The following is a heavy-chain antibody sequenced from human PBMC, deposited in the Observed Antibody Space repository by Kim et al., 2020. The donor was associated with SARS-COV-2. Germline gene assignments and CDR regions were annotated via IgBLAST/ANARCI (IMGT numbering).Heavy chain of an antibody. CDR1: GFTFSSYS. CDR2: ISSSSSYI. D-gene: IGHD5-18*01. V-gene: IGHV3-21*01. J-gene: IGHJ4*02. Sequence: GGSLRLSCAASGFTFSSYSMNWVRQAPGKGLEWVSSISSSSSYIYYADSVKGRFTISRDNAKNSRYLQMNSLRAEDTAVYYCARAGISYGYGAKPLDYWGQGTLVTVSS. CDR3: ARAGISYGYGAKPLDY.